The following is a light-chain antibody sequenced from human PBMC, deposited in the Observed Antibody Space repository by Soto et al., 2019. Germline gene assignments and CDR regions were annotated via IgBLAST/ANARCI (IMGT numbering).Light chain of an antibody. Sequence: EIVMTQSPATLSVSPGERATLSCRASQSVNSNLAWYQQKPGQAPRLVIYGASTRATGIPARFSGSGFGTEFTLTISSLQSEDFAVYYCQQYKNFWTFGQGTKVEIK. CDR3: QQYKNFWT. J-gene: IGKJ1*01. V-gene: IGKV3-15*01. CDR2: GAS. CDR1: QSVNSN.